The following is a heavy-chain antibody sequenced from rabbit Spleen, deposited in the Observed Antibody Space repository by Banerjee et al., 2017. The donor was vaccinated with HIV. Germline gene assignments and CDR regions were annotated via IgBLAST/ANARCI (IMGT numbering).Heavy chain of an antibody. CDR1: GFSFSSSYD. CDR2: IYAGNTRT. CDR3: AGKTGSSSYNDDTYNL. D-gene: IGHD1-1*01. J-gene: IGHJ4*01. Sequence: QEQLVESGGGLVKPGASLTLTCTASGFSFSSSYDMCWVRQAPGKGLEWIACIYAGNTRTSYAGKGTDGLSITKTSSSTVALQITSMPVAAATAYYCAGKTGSSSYNDDTYNLWGPGTLVTVS. V-gene: IGHV1S45*01.